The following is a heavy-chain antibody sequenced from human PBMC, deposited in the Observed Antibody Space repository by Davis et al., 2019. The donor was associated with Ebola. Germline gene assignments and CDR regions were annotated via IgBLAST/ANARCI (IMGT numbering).Heavy chain of an antibody. D-gene: IGHD2-2*01. CDR3: TISSTNWDY. V-gene: IGHV3-73*01. Sequence: PGGSLRLSCAASGFTFSGSAMHWVRQASGKGLEWVGRIRSKANSYATAYAASVKGRFTISRDDSKNTAYLQMNSLKTEDTAVHYCTISSTNWDYWGQGTLVTVSS. CDR2: IRSKANSYAT. CDR1: GFTFSGSA. J-gene: IGHJ4*02.